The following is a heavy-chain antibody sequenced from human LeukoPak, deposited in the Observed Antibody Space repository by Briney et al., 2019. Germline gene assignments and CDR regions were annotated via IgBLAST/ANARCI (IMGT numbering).Heavy chain of an antibody. CDR1: GFTLSSYS. D-gene: IGHD3-3*01. Sequence: GGSLRLSCAASGFTLSSYSMNWVRQAPGKGLEWVSSISSSSSYIYYADSVKGRFTISRDNAKNSLYLQMNSLRAEDTAVYYCARDLILYRERVVIANYYGMDVWGQGTTVTVSS. J-gene: IGHJ6*02. CDR3: ARDLILYRERVVIANYYGMDV. V-gene: IGHV3-21*01. CDR2: ISSSSSYI.